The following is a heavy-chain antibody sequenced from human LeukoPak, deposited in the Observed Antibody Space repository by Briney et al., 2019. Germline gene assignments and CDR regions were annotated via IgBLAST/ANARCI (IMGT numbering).Heavy chain of an antibody. CDR2: MNHSGST. Sequence: SETLSFTCAVYGGSFIGYSWTWIRQPPGKGLEWIGEMNHSGSTNYNPSLKSRVTISVDTSKNQFSLKLTPVTAADTAVYYCAREGDYDILTGPGFDSWGQGTLVTVSS. D-gene: IGHD3-9*01. CDR1: GGSFIGYS. J-gene: IGHJ4*02. V-gene: IGHV4-34*01. CDR3: AREGDYDILTGPGFDS.